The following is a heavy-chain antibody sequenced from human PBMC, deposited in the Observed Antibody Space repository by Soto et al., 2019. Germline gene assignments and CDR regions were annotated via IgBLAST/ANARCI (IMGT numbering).Heavy chain of an antibody. CDR1: GFTFSTYG. D-gene: IGHD3-10*01. Sequence: QVQLVESGGGVVQPGRSLRLSCAASGFTFSTYGMHWVRQAPGKGLEWVAVISYDGSNKYYADSVKGRFTISRDNSKNTLYLQMGSLRAEDTAVYYCAKGFSDSVIDYWGQGTLVTVSS. CDR2: ISYDGSNK. J-gene: IGHJ4*02. CDR3: AKGFSDSVIDY. V-gene: IGHV3-30*18.